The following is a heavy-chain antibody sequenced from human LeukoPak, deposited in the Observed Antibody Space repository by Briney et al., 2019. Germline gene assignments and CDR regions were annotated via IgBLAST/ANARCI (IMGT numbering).Heavy chain of an antibody. J-gene: IGHJ4*02. CDR3: ARINAGLAAAGALDY. D-gene: IGHD6-13*01. CDR2: IDWDDDK. V-gene: IGHV2-70*11. CDR1: GFSLSTSGMC. Sequence: GSGPTLVNPTQTLTLTCTLSGFSLSTSGMCVSWIRQPPGKALQWLARIDWDDDKYYSTSLKTRLTISKDTSKNQVVLTMTNMDPVDTATYYCARINAGLAAAGALDYWGQGTLVTVSS.